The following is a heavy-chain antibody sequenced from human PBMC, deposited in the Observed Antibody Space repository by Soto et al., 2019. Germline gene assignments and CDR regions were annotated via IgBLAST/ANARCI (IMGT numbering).Heavy chain of an antibody. D-gene: IGHD3-10*01. CDR2: ISGSGGST. V-gene: IGHV3-23*01. Sequence: GGSLRLSCAASGFTFSSYAMSWVRQAPGKGLEWVSAISGSGGSTYYADSVKGRFTISRENSKNTLLLQINSLRAEDTAVYYCATSVYYGSGSYPFYYYYYMDVWGKGTTVTVSS. CDR1: GFTFSSYA. J-gene: IGHJ6*03. CDR3: ATSVYYGSGSYPFYYYYYMDV.